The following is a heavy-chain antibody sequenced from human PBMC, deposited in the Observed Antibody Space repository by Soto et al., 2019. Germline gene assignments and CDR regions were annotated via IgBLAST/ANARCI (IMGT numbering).Heavy chain of an antibody. V-gene: IGHV1-18*01. CDR3: ARDKIVLMVYAPPSGAFDI. CDR2: ISAYNGNT. J-gene: IGHJ3*02. Sequence: ASVKVSCKASGYTFTSYGISCVRQAPGQGLEWMGWISAYNGNTNYAQKLQGRVTMTTDTSTSTAYMELRSLRSDDTAVYYCARDKIVLMVYAPPSGAFDIWGQGTMVTVSS. D-gene: IGHD2-8*01. CDR1: GYTFTSYG.